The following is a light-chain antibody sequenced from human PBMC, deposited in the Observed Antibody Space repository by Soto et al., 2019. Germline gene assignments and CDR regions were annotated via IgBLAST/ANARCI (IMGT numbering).Light chain of an antibody. CDR3: QKYNSAPWT. CDR2: AAS. V-gene: IGKV1-27*01. J-gene: IGKJ1*01. Sequence: DIQMTQSPSSLSASVGDRVTITCRASQGISNYLAWYQQKPGKVPKLLIYAASTLQSGVPSRISGGGSGTDFTLTISSLQPEDVATYYCQKYNSAPWTFGQGTKVEIK. CDR1: QGISNY.